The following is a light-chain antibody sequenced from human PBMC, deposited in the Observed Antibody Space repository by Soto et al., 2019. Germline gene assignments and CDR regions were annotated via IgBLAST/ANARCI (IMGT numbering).Light chain of an antibody. J-gene: IGLJ2*01. V-gene: IGLV1-44*01. CDR1: RSNIGSNT. Sequence: QAVVTQPPSASGTPGQRVTISCSGSRSNIGSNTVSWYQHLPGTAPKLLMYSNDQRPSGVPDRISGSKSGTSASLAISGLQSDDEADYYCASWDDSLNGVVFGGGTKLTVL. CDR2: SND. CDR3: ASWDDSLNGVV.